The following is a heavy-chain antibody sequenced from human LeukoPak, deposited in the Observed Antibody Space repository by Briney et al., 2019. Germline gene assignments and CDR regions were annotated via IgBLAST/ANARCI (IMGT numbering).Heavy chain of an antibody. V-gene: IGHV3-30*02. D-gene: IGHD3-3*01. CDR2: IRYDGSNK. CDR3: AKAVRNYYYYMDV. Sequence: GGSLRLSCAVSGFTVSTNYMSWVRQAPGKGLEWVAFIRYDGSNKYYADSVKGRFTISRDNSKNTLYLQMNSLRAEDTAVYYCAKAVRNYYYYMDVWGKGTTVTVSS. CDR1: GFTVSTNY. J-gene: IGHJ6*03.